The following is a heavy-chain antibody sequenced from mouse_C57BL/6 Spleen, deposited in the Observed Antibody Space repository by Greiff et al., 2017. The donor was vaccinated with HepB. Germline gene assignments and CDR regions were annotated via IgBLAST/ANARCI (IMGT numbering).Heavy chain of an antibody. V-gene: IGHV1-19*01. CDR2: INPYNGGT. D-gene: IGHD2-1*01. CDR1: GYTFTDYY. CDR3: AREGDYGNYEYAMDY. J-gene: IGHJ4*01. Sequence: EVQLQQSGPVLVKPGASVKMSCKASGYTFTDYYINWVKQSHGKSLEWIGVINPYNGGTSYNQKFKGKATLTVDKSSSTAYMELNSLTSEDSAVYECAREGDYGNYEYAMDYWGQGTSVTVSS.